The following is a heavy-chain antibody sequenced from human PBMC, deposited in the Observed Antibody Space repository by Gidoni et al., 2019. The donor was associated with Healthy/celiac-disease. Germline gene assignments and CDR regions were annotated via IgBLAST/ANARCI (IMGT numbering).Heavy chain of an antibody. CDR3: ASSDCSSTSCYILGSPFDY. Sequence: QVQLVQSGAEVKKPGSSLTVSCRAYGGTFSSYAISWVRQAPGQGLEWMGGIIPIFGTANYAQKFQGRVTITADKSTSTAYMELSSLRSEDTAVYYCASSDCSSTSCYILGSPFDYWGQGTLVTVSS. CDR2: IIPIFGTA. J-gene: IGHJ4*02. CDR1: GGTFSSYA. V-gene: IGHV1-69*06. D-gene: IGHD2-2*02.